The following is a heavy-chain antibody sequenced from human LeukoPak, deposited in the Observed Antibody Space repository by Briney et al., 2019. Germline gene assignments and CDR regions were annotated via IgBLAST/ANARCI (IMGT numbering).Heavy chain of an antibody. Sequence: GGSLRLSCVASGFTFSSYSMNWVRQAPGKGLEWVSYISSSSDTMYYADSVKGRFTISRDNAKNSLYLQMNSLRAEDTAVYYCARLGGSWYRSAFDIWGQGTMVTVSS. V-gene: IGHV3-48*01. J-gene: IGHJ3*02. CDR3: ARLGGSWYRSAFDI. D-gene: IGHD6-13*01. CDR1: GFTFSSYS. CDR2: ISSSSDTM.